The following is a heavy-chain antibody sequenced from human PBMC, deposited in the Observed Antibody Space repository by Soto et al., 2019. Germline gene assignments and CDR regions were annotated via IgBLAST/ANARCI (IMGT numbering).Heavy chain of an antibody. Sequence: QVQLVESGGGVVQPGRSLRLSCAASGFTFSSYAMHWVRQAPGKGLEWVAVISYDGSNKYYADSVKGRFTISRDNSKNTLYLQMNSLRAEDTAVYYCAREVVITEEPWGQGTLVTVSS. CDR1: GFTFSSYA. V-gene: IGHV3-30-3*01. CDR2: ISYDGSNK. CDR3: AREVVITEEP. D-gene: IGHD3-22*01. J-gene: IGHJ5*02.